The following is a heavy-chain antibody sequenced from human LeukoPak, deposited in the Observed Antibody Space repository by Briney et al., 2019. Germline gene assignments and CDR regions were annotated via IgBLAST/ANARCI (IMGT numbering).Heavy chain of an antibody. CDR3: ARMVVAAEDNWFDP. CDR2: ISGSGGST. CDR1: GFTFSSYA. Sequence: GGSLRLSCAASGFTFSSYAMSWVRQAPGKGLEWVSAISGSGGSTYYADSVKGRFTISRDNSKNTLYLQMNSLRAEDTAVYYCARMVVAAEDNWFDPWGQGTLVTVSS. J-gene: IGHJ5*02. V-gene: IGHV3-23*01. D-gene: IGHD2-15*01.